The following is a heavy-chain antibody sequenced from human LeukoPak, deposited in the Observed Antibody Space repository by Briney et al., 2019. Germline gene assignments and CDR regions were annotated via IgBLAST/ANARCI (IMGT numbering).Heavy chain of an antibody. Sequence: PSETLSLTCTVSGYFITTGHYWGWARQPPGKGLEWIGSIYEGETTYYNPSLKTRLTISLDRSKNQFSLKLSSVTAADTAVYYCASNWSDFDYWGPGIQVTASS. J-gene: IGHJ4*02. CDR2: IYEGETT. CDR1: GYFITTGHY. CDR3: ASNWSDFDY. D-gene: IGHD1-1*01. V-gene: IGHV4-38-2*02.